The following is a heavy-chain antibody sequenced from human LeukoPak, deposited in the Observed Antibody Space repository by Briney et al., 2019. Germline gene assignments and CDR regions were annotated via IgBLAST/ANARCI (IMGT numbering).Heavy chain of an antibody. J-gene: IGHJ4*02. CDR1: GFAFSDYY. V-gene: IGHV3-11*04. Sequence: GGSLRLSCVASGFAFSDYYMSWLRQAPGKGLEWVSYISSSSSTIYYADSVKGRFTISRDNAKNSLYLQMNSLRAEDTAVYYCATADDYYDSSGYYYGDWGQGTLVTVSS. CDR3: ATADDYYDSSGYYYGD. D-gene: IGHD3-22*01. CDR2: ISSSSSTI.